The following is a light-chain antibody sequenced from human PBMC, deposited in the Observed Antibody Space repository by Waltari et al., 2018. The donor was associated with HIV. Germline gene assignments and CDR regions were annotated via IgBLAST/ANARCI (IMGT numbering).Light chain of an antibody. CDR3: ASFTGDNTVM. Sequence: AVTQPASVSGLPGQSTTISCTGGDSDFGLYNFVSWYQQHSGKPPKLILYDVDSRASGVSARCPGSMSGNTASLTISGLRAEDEAHYYCASFTGDNTVMFGGGTEVTVL. J-gene: IGLJ3*02. CDR1: DSDFGLYNF. V-gene: IGLV2-14*03. CDR2: DVD.